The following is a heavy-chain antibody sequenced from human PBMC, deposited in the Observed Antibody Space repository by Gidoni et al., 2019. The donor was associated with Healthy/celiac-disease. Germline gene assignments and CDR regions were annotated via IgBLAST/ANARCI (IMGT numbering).Heavy chain of an antibody. V-gene: IGHV5-10-1*03. D-gene: IGHD3-22*01. CDR2: VDPSDSYT. CDR1: GFSITSYW. Sequence: EVQLVQSGAEVHKPGESLRLSGKGSGFSITSYWISWVRQMLGKGLEWMGRVDPSDSYTNDSPSYQGHVTISADTTISTAYQQWSSLKASDTAMYYCARLLDDSSGIDYWGQGTLVTVSS. J-gene: IGHJ4*02. CDR3: ARLLDDSSGIDY.